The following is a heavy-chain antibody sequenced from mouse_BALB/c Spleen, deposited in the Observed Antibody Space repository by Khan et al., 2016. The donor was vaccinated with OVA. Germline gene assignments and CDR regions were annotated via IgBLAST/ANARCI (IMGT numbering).Heavy chain of an antibody. CDR1: GYSFTGYN. V-gene: IGHV1-39*01. Sequence: EVQLQESGPELEKPGASVKISCKASGYSFTGYNMNWVKQSNGKSLEWIGNIDPYYGGISYNQKFKGKATLTVDKSSSTAYMQLKSLTSEDSAVYYCARSTWYLDVWGAGTTVTVSS. CDR3: ARSTWYLDV. CDR2: IDPYYGGI. J-gene: IGHJ1*01.